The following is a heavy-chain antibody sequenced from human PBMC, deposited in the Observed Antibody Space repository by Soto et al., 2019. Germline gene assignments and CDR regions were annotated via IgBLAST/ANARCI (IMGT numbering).Heavy chain of an antibody. CDR1: GGTFYTYA. CDR2: ISPMFGAA. D-gene: IGHD2-21*01. Sequence: QVQLVQSWAEMKKPGSSVKVSCQSSGGTFYTYAMNWVRQAPGQGPEWMGDISPMFGAANYAPMFQVRVTITPAESTGTSYMLISSLPSEDTALYFCAREIQVHTPSFVYWGQGTLVTVSS. J-gene: IGHJ4*02. V-gene: IGHV1-69*19. CDR3: AREIQVHTPSFVY.